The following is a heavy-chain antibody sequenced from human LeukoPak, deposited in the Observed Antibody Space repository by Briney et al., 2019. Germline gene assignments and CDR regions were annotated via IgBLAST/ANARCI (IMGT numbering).Heavy chain of an antibody. D-gene: IGHD3-10*01. J-gene: IGHJ6*03. Sequence: SETLSLTCAVSGYSISSGYYWGWIRQPPGKGLEWIGSIYHSGSTYYNPSLKSRVTISVDTSKNQFSLKLSSVTAADTAVYYCARLGYYYGSGSYCTPVYYYYYMDVWGKGTTVTVSS. V-gene: IGHV4-38-2*01. CDR3: ARLGYYYGSGSYCTPVYYYYYMDV. CDR1: GYSISSGYY. CDR2: IYHSGST.